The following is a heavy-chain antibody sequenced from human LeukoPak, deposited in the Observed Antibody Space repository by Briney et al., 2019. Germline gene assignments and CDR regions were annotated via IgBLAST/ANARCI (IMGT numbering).Heavy chain of an antibody. Sequence: SETLSLTCAVSGXSISSGGYLWSWIRQPPGKGLEWIGYIYHDGSTNYIPSLKSRVTMSVDRSKNQFSLTLSFVTAADTAVYYCARVAYGANWFDPWGQGTLVTVSS. CDR3: ARVAYGANWFDP. V-gene: IGHV4-30-2*01. CDR1: GXSISSGGYL. J-gene: IGHJ5*02. CDR2: IYHDGST. D-gene: IGHD3-10*01.